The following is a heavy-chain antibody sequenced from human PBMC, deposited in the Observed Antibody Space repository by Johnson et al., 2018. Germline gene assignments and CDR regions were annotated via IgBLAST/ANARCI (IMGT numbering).Heavy chain of an antibody. V-gene: IGHV3-21*01. CDR2: ISSTSKYI. CDR3: ARDRVDIVTGAINFYYGMDV. J-gene: IGHJ6*02. D-gene: IGHD5-12*01. CDR1: GFTFRAYT. Sequence: VQLVQSGGGLVKSGGSLRLSCAASGFTFRAYTISWVRQAPGKGLEWVSSISSTSKYIYYADSMKGRFTVSRDNTRNALFLQMNSRRVEDTAVYYCARDRVDIVTGAINFYYGMDVWGPGTMVTVSS.